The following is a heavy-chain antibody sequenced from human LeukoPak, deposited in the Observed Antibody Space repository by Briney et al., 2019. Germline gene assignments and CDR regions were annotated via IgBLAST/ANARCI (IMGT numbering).Heavy chain of an antibody. Sequence: GGSLRLSCAASGFNFDEYAMYWVRQAPGKGLEWVSAISGSGGSTYYADSVKGRFTISRDNSKNTLYLQMNSLRAEDTAVYYCAKGPFYYYDSSGYCDYWGQGTLVTVSS. D-gene: IGHD3-22*01. V-gene: IGHV3-23*01. J-gene: IGHJ4*02. CDR3: AKGPFYYYDSSGYCDY. CDR1: GFNFDEYA. CDR2: ISGSGGST.